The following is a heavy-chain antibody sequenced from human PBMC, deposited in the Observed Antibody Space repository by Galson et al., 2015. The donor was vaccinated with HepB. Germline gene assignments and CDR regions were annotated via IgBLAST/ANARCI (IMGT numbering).Heavy chain of an antibody. J-gene: IGHJ6*02. CDR2: ISYDGNYK. Sequence: SLRLSCAASGFTFSSYAMHWVRQAPGKGLEWVALISYDGNYKYYADSVKGRFTISRDNSKNTLYLQMDCLRAEDTAVYYCARDLLRWTAMVPDYYYYGMDVWGQGTTVTVSS. CDR3: ARDLLRWTAMVPDYYYYGMDV. V-gene: IGHV3-30*04. CDR1: GFTFSSYA. D-gene: IGHD5-18*01.